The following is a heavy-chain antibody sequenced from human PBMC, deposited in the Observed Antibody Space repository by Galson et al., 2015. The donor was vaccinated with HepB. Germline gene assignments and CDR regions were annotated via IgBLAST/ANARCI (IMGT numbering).Heavy chain of an antibody. J-gene: IGHJ4*02. CDR3: TRDRISSFVVRGADPSYFDY. V-gene: IGHV3-49*03. Sequence: SLRLSCAASGFTFGDYAMSWFRQAPGKGLEWVGFIRSKAYGGTTEYAASVKCRFTISRDDSKSIAYLQMNSLKTEDTAVYYCTRDRISSFVVRGADPSYFDYWGQGTLVTVSS. D-gene: IGHD3-10*01. CDR2: IRSKAYGGTT. CDR1: GFTFGDYA.